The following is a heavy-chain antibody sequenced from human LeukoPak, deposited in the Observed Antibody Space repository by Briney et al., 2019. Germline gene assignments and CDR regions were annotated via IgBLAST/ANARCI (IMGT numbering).Heavy chain of an antibody. V-gene: IGHV3-66*01. D-gene: IGHD4-23*01. CDR3: ARRPDYGGTPTFDY. CDR2: IYSDGST. J-gene: IGHJ4*02. Sequence: GGSLRLSCAASGFTFSSYGMHWVRQAPGKGLEWVSVIYSDGSTYYADSVKGRFTISRDNSKNTVYLQMNSLRAEDTAVYFCARRPDYGGTPTFDYWGQGTLVTVSS. CDR1: GFTFSSYG.